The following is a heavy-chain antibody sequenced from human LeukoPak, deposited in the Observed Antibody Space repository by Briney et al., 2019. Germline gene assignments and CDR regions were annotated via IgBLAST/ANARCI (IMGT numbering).Heavy chain of an antibody. Sequence: GGSLRLSCAASGFTFSSYAMSWVRQAPGKGLEWVSAISGSGGSTYYADSVKGRFTISRDNSKNTLYLQMNSLRAEDTAAYYCAKVGAGYSGYDWGQGTLVTVSS. CDR2: ISGSGGST. CDR1: GFTFSSYA. D-gene: IGHD5-12*01. CDR3: AKVGAGYSGYD. V-gene: IGHV3-23*01. J-gene: IGHJ4*02.